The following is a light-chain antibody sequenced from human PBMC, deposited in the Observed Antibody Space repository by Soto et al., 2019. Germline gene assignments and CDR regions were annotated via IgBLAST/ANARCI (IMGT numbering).Light chain of an antibody. CDR2: GAS. J-gene: IGKJ5*01. V-gene: IGKV3-20*01. Sequence: EIVLTQSPATLSLSPGERATLSCRASQSVSSYLAWYQHKPGQAPRLLISGASRRATGIPDRFSGAGSGTDFTLTISRLEPEDFALYYCQQHDILPITFGQGTRLEI. CDR3: QQHDILPIT. CDR1: QSVSSY.